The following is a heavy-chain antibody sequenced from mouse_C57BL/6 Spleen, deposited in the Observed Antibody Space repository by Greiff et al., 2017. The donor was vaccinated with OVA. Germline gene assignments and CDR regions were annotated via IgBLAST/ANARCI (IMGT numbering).Heavy chain of an antibody. V-gene: IGHV5-17*01. Sequence: EVHLVESGGGLVKPGGSLKLSCAASGFTFSDYGMHWVRQAPEKGLEWVAYISSGSSTIYYADTVKGRFTISRDNAKNTLFLQMTSLRSEDTAMYYCARSYYYGSRYYFDYWGQGTTLTVSS. D-gene: IGHD1-1*01. CDR1: GFTFSDYG. J-gene: IGHJ2*01. CDR2: ISSGSSTI. CDR3: ARSYYYGSRYYFDY.